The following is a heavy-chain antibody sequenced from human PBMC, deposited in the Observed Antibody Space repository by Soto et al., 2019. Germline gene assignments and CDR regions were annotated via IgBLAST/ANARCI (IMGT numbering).Heavy chain of an antibody. CDR1: GFTFSSYA. Sequence: QVQLVESGGGVVQPGRSLRLSCAASGFTFSSYAMHWVRQAPGKGLERVAVISYDGSNKYYADSVKGRFTIARDNSKNTLYLQMNSLRADDTAVYYCARGTMQVWCQGSTVTVSS. J-gene: IGHJ6*02. CDR2: ISYDGSNK. V-gene: IGHV3-30-3*01. CDR3: ARGTMQV.